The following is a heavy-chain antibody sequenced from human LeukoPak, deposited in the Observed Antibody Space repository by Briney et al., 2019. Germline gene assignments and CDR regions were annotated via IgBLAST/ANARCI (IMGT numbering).Heavy chain of an antibody. CDR1: GYSFTSYW. Sequence: GESLKISCKGSGYSFTSYWIGWVRQMPGKGLEWMGIIYPGDSDTRYSPSFQGQVTISADKSISTAYLQWSSLKASDTAMYYCARGSSGIVGATGPFDIWGQGTMVTVSS. CDR2: IYPGDSDT. V-gene: IGHV5-51*01. D-gene: IGHD1-26*01. J-gene: IGHJ3*02. CDR3: ARGSSGIVGATGPFDI.